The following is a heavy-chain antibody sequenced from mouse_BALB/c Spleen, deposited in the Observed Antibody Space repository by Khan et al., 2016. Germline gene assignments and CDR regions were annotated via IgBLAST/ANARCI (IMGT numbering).Heavy chain of an antibody. V-gene: IGHV14-3*02. CDR2: IDPANGYA. CDR1: AFSINDTY. J-gene: IGHJ2*01. Sequence: VQLKESGAELVRPGASVRLSCTSSAFSINDTYMHWVKQRPEQGLEWIGRIDPANGYAKYDPNFQGKATITADPSSNTAFLHLSSLTSEDTAVYYCARRGPIFYYGSSYGYWGQGTTLTVAS. D-gene: IGHD1-1*01. CDR3: ARRGPIFYYGSSYGY.